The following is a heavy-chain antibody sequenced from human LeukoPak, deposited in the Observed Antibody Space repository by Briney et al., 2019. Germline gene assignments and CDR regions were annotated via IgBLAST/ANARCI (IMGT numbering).Heavy chain of an antibody. CDR2: IYYSGST. D-gene: IGHD3-16*01. CDR1: GGSISSYY. CDR3: ARDGRDRGGGFQH. J-gene: IGHJ1*01. V-gene: IGHV4-59*01. Sequence: SETPSLTCTVSGGSISSYYWSWIRQPPGKGLEWIGYIYYSGSTNYNPSLKSRVTISVDTSENQFSLKLSSVTAADTAVYYCARDGRDRGGGFQHWGQGTLVTVSS.